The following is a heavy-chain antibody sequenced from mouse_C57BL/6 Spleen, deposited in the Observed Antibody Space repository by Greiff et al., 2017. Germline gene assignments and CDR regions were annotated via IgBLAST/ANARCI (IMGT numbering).Heavy chain of an antibody. J-gene: IGHJ2*01. CDR1: GYTFTDYY. Sequence: DVQLQESGPVLVKPGASVKMSCKASGYTFTDYYMNWVKQSHGKSLEWIGVINPYNGGTSYNQKFKGKATLTVDKSCSTAYMELNSLTSEDSAVYYCAREGNWDYFDYWGQGTTLTVSS. CDR3: AREGNWDYFDY. D-gene: IGHD4-1*01. V-gene: IGHV1-19*01. CDR2: INPYNGGT.